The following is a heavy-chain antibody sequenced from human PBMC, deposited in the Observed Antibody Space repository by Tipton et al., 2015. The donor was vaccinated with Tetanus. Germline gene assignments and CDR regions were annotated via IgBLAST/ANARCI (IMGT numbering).Heavy chain of an antibody. J-gene: IGHJ4*02. D-gene: IGHD1-26*01. CDR1: GDSIRSGSHY. CDR2: IYYTGTT. Sequence: TLSLTCNVSGDSIRSGSHYWNWIRQPPGKGLEWIGYIYYTGTTYYNPSLKGRVTISVDTSKNQFSLRVNSVTAADTAVYYCARDQARGARGWNYFDFWGLGTLVTVSS. V-gene: IGHV4-31*03. CDR3: ARDQARGARGWNYFDF.